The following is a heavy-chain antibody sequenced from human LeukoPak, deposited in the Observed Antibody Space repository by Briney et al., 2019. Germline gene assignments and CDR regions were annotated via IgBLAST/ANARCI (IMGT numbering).Heavy chain of an antibody. Sequence: ASVKVSCKASGYTFTSYIISWVRQAPGQGLEWMGWINAYNGNTDYAQRVQGRVTMTTDTSTSTAYMELRSLRSDDTAVYYCARDRSGYRFFDIWGQGTMVTVSS. CDR1: GYTFTSYI. V-gene: IGHV1-18*01. J-gene: IGHJ3*02. CDR3: ARDRSGYRFFDI. CDR2: INAYNGNT. D-gene: IGHD5-18*01.